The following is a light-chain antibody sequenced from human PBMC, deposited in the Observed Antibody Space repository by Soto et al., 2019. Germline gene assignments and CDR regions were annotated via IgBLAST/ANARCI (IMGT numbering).Light chain of an antibody. CDR2: GTS. Sequence: EIVLTQSPGTLSLSPGERATLSCRASQSLSSSYLAWYQQKPGQAPRLLIYGTSIRATGIPDRFSGSGSGTDFTLTISSLQPEDFATYYCQQSYSSPPTFGQGTKVDIK. CDR1: QSLSSSY. J-gene: IGKJ1*01. CDR3: QQSYSSPPT. V-gene: IGKV3-20*01.